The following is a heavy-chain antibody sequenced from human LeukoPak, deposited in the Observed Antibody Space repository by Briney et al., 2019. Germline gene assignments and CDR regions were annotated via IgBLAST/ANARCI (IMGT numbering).Heavy chain of an antibody. CDR1: GFSFGSYA. D-gene: IGHD6-6*01. CDR2: ITDTGGDT. J-gene: IGHJ4*02. V-gene: IGHV3-23*01. Sequence: PGGSLRLSCAASGFSFGSYAMSWVRQAPGKGLEWVSAITDTGGDTYHADSVRGRLTISRDNSMDTLFLQMDTLRVEDTAVYYCAKGSSSSRPYYFDFWGQGTLVTVSS. CDR3: AKGSSSSRPYYFDF.